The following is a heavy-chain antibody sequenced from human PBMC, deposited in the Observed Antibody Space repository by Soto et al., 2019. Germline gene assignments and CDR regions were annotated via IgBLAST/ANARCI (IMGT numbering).Heavy chain of an antibody. CDR2: FIPVYRTL. Sequence: SVKVSCKASGGSFGNSAINWVRQTPGQGLEWLGGFIPVYRTLNYAQKFQGRVTITADESTGTAYMTLSSLASDDTAVYYCATGVIWIGYFTVDSWGQGTRVTVS. V-gene: IGHV1-69*13. D-gene: IGHD3-3*01. CDR3: ATGVIWIGYFTVDS. J-gene: IGHJ4*02. CDR1: GGSFGNSA.